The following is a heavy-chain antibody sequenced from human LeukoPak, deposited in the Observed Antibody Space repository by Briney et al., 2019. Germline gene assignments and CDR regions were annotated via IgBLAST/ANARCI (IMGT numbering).Heavy chain of an antibody. V-gene: IGHV3-21*01. Sequence: PGGSLRLSCAASGFTLSSYSMNWVRQAPGKGLEWVSSISSSSYIYYADAVKGRFTISRDNAKNSLYLQMDSLRAEDTAVYYCARDGPPYYSGGSCYSDFGIWGQGTMVTVSS. J-gene: IGHJ3*02. D-gene: IGHD2-15*01. CDR1: GFTLSSYS. CDR3: ARDGPPYYSGGSCYSDFGI. CDR2: ISSSSYI.